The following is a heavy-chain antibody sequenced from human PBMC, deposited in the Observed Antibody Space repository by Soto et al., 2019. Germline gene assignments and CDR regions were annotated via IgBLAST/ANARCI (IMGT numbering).Heavy chain of an antibody. D-gene: IGHD3-22*01. Sequence: GESLKISCKGSGYSFTSYWIGWVRQMPGKGLEWMGIIYPGDSDTRYSPSFQGQVTISADKPISTAYLQWSSLEASDTAMYYCARHWAYYDSSGYYLDYWGQGTLATVSS. CDR2: IYPGDSDT. V-gene: IGHV5-51*01. CDR1: GYSFTSYW. J-gene: IGHJ4*02. CDR3: ARHWAYYDSSGYYLDY.